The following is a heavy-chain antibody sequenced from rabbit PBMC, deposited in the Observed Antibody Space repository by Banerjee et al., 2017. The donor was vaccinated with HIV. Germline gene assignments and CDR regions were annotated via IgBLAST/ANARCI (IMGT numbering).Heavy chain of an antibody. CDR2: IYVGSSGST. V-gene: IGHV1S45*01. D-gene: IGHD2-1*01. J-gene: IGHJ4*01. CDR1: GFSFSSSYW. Sequence: QEQLVESGGDLVKPEGSLTLTCTASGFSFSSSYWICWVRQAPGKGLEWIGCIYVGSSGSTVYATWAKGRFTISRTSSTTVALQMTSLTAADTATYFCARDLNYDDYGDFNLWGPGTLVTVS. CDR3: ARDLNYDDYGDFNL.